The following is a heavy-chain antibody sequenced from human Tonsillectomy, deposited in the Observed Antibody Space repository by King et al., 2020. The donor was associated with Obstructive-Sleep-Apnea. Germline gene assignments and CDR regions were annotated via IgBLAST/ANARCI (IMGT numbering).Heavy chain of an antibody. J-gene: IGHJ3*02. CDR3: AKDPLGYCSSTSCRDDAFDI. D-gene: IGHD2-2*01. V-gene: IGHV3-30*18. Sequence: VQLVESGGGVVQPGRSLRLSCAASGFTFSSYGMHWVGQAPGKGLEWVAVISYDGSKKYYAESVKGRFTISRDNSKNTLYLQMNSLRAEDTAVYYCAKDPLGYCSSTSCRDDAFDIWGQGTMVTVSS. CDR2: ISYDGSKK. CDR1: GFTFSSYG.